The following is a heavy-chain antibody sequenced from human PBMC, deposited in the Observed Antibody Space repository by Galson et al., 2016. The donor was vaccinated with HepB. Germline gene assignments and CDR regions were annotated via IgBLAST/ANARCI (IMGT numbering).Heavy chain of an antibody. Sequence: SLRLSCAASGFTFTNYAMGWVRQAPGKGLEWVSTISGGGAGTYYADSVKGRFTISRDNSKNTVYLHMSSLRDEDTAVYYCAKNISRYYSDGRDLESPPGNAFDIWGVGTKVTVFS. CDR3: AKNISRYYSDGRDLESPPGNAFDI. D-gene: IGHD3-22*01. CDR2: ISGGGAGT. J-gene: IGHJ3*02. V-gene: IGHV3-23*01. CDR1: GFTFTNYA.